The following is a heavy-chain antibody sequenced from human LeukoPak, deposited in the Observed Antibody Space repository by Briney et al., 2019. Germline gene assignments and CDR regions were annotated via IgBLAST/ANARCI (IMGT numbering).Heavy chain of an antibody. CDR3: AKSRSGYYRFDS. J-gene: IGHJ4*02. Sequence: VGSLRLSCAASGFTFTNFAMSWVRQAPGKGLEWVSVISASGRSTYYADSVRGRFTISRDTSKNTLYLQMSSLRAEDTALYYCAKSRSGYYRFDSWGQGTLVIVSS. CDR1: GFTFTNFA. CDR2: ISASGRST. D-gene: IGHD3-22*01. V-gene: IGHV3-23*01.